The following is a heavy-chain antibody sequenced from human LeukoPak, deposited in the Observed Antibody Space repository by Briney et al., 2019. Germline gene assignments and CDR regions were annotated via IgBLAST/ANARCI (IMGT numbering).Heavy chain of an antibody. Sequence: ASVKVSCKASGYTFTGYYMHWVRQAPGQGLEWMGWINPNSGGTNYAQKFQGRVTMTRDTSISTAYMELSRLRSDNTAVYYCARGVVPAAIGAQLYPLPNFDYWGQGTLVTVSS. CDR1: GYTFTGYY. J-gene: IGHJ4*02. CDR3: ARGVVPAAIGAQLYPLPNFDY. D-gene: IGHD2-2*01. V-gene: IGHV1-2*02. CDR2: INPNSGGT.